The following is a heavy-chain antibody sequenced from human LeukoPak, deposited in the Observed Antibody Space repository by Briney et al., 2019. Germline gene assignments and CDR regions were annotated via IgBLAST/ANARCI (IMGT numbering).Heavy chain of an antibody. V-gene: IGHV1-18*01. CDR1: GYTFASYG. D-gene: IGHD3-10*01. CDR3: ARDTPITMVRGGDFDY. Sequence: ASVKVSCKASGYTFASYGISWVRQAPGQGLEWMGWISAYNGNTNYAQKLQGRVTMTTDTSTSTAYVELRSLRSDDTAVYYCARDTPITMVRGGDFDYWGQGTLVTVSS. CDR2: ISAYNGNT. J-gene: IGHJ4*02.